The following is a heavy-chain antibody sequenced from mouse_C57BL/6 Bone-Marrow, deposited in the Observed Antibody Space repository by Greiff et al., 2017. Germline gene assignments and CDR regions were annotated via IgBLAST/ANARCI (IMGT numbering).Heavy chain of an antibody. CDR2: ISNGGGST. CDR1: GFTFSDYY. J-gene: IGHJ3*01. V-gene: IGHV5-12*01. CDR3: TRQGIVNTKFAY. D-gene: IGHD2-5*01. Sequence: EVKVVESGGGLVQPGGSLKLSCAASGFTFSDYYMYWVRQTPETRLEWVAYISNGGGSTYYPDTVKGRFTISRDNAKNTLYLQMSRLKSEDTAMYYCTRQGIVNTKFAYWGQGTLVTVSA.